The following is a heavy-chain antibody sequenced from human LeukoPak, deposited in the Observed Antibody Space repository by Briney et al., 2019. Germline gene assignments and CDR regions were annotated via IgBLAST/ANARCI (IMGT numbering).Heavy chain of an antibody. CDR1: GFTVSSNS. D-gene: IGHD4/OR15-4a*01. CDR3: ASWAGAYSHPYDY. CDR2: IYSDNK. J-gene: IGHJ4*02. V-gene: IGHV3-53*01. Sequence: PGGSLRLSCTVSGFTVSSNSMSWVRQAPGKGLEWVSFIYSDNKLYSDSVKGRFTISRDNSKNTLYLQMNSLIAEDTAVYYCASWAGAYSHPYDYWGQGTLVTVSS.